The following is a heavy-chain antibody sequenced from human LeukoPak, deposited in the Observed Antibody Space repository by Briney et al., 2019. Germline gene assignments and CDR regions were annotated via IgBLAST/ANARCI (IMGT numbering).Heavy chain of an antibody. D-gene: IGHD2-21*02. V-gene: IGHV4-34*01. J-gene: IGHJ6*02. Sequence: PSETLSLTCAVYGGSFSGYYWSWIRQPPGKGLEWIGEINHSGSTNYNPSLKSRVTISVDTSKNQFSLKLSSVTAADTAVYYCARQVTAASPYYYYYGMDVWGQGTTVTVSS. CDR2: INHSGST. CDR3: ARQVTAASPYYYYYGMDV. CDR1: GGSFSGYY.